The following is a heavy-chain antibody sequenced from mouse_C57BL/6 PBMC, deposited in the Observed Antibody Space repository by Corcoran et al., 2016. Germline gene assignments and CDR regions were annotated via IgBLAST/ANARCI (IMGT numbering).Heavy chain of an antibody. V-gene: IGHV9-3*01. Sequence: QIQLVQSGPELKKPGETVKISCKASGYTLTTYGMSWVKQAPGKGLKWMGWINTYSGVPTYADDFKGRFAFSLETSASTAYLQINNLKNEDTATYFCARWITTVVAFDWYFDVWGTGTTVTVSS. CDR2: INTYSGVP. CDR1: GYTLTTYG. D-gene: IGHD1-1*01. CDR3: ARWITTVVAFDWYFDV. J-gene: IGHJ1*03.